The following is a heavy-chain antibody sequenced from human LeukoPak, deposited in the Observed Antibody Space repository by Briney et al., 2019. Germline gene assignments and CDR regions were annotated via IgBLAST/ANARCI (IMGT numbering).Heavy chain of an antibody. J-gene: IGHJ6*03. CDR1: GFTFSIYS. CDR3: ARGQKSVGRVLAGTTTYNYYYYMDV. V-gene: IGHV3-48*01. CDR2: ISSSSSTI. D-gene: IGHD6-19*01. Sequence: PGGSLRLSCAASGFTFSIYSMNWVRQAPGKGLEWVSYISSSSSTIYYADSVKGRFTISRDNAKNSLYLQMNSLRAEDTAVYYCARGQKSVGRVLAGTTTYNYYYYMDVWGKGTTVTVSS.